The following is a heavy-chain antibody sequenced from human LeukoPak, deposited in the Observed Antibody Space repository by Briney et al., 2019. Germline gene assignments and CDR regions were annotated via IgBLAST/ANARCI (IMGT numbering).Heavy chain of an antibody. D-gene: IGHD3-3*01. CDR3: ARGLTIFGAVNDAIDI. Sequence: GGSLRLSCAASGFTYSSYWMRWVRQPPARGLAWVGHINSEGRSTTYADSVKGRFPISRENAQHPLYLQVNILRPDDTAVFYFARGLTIFGAVNDAIDIWGQGTMVTVSS. V-gene: IGHV3-74*01. CDR1: GFTYSSYW. J-gene: IGHJ3*02. CDR2: INSEGRST.